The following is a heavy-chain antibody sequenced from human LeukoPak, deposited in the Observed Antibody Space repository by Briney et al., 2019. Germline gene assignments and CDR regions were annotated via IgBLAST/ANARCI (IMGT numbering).Heavy chain of an antibody. D-gene: IGHD2-2*01. J-gene: IGHJ6*04. Sequence: SQTPSLTCAVSGGSISSGGYSWSWIRQPPGMGLEWIGYIYHSGSTYYNPSLKSRVTISVDRSKNQFSLKLSSVTAADTAVYYCARAARSIYYYGMDVWGKGTTVTVSS. CDR1: GGSISSGGYS. CDR3: ARAARSIYYYGMDV. V-gene: IGHV4-30-2*01. CDR2: IYHSGST.